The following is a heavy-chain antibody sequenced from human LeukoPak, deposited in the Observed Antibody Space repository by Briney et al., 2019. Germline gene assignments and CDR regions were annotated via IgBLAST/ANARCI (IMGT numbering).Heavy chain of an antibody. CDR3: ARGCMAAAGCFDY. V-gene: IGHV4-59*01. CDR2: IYYSGST. J-gene: IGHJ4*02. Sequence: PSETLSLTCTVSGGSISSYYWSWIRQPPGKGLEWIGYIYYSGSTNYNPSLKSRVTISVDTSKNQFSLKLSSATAADTAVYYCARGCMAAAGCFDYWGQGTLVTVSS. CDR1: GGSISSYY. D-gene: IGHD6-13*01.